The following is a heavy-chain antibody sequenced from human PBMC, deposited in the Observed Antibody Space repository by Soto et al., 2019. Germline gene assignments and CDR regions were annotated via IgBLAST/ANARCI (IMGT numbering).Heavy chain of an antibody. Sequence: QVQLVESGGGVVQPGRSLRLSCAASGFTVSSYGRHWVRQAPVKGLEWVAVISLDGGTKYYADSVKGRFTISRDNSRNTLFLEMNSLRGDDMAVYYCTGEVASGYWGQGTLVTVSS. CDR3: TGEVASGY. V-gene: IGHV3-30*03. CDR2: ISLDGGTK. CDR1: GFTVSSYG. D-gene: IGHD2-8*02. J-gene: IGHJ4*02.